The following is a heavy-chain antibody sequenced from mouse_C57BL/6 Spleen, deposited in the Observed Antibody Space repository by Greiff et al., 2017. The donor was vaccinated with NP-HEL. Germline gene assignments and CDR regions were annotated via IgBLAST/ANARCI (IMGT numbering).Heavy chain of an antibody. CDR1: GYAFSSYW. Sequence: QVQLKQSGAELVKPGASVKISCKASGYAFSSYWMNWVKQRPGKGLEWIGQIYPGDGDTNYNGKFKGKATLTADKSSSTAYMQLSSLTSEDSAVYFCARERMAPGYFDYWGQGTTLTVSS. V-gene: IGHV1-80*01. CDR3: ARERMAPGYFDY. CDR2: IYPGDGDT. J-gene: IGHJ2*01.